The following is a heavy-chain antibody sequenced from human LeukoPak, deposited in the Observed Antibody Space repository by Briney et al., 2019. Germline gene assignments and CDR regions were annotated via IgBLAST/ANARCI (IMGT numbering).Heavy chain of an antibody. J-gene: IGHJ4*02. Sequence: PGGPLRLSCAAPGFTFSDAWMNWVRQAPGKGLEYIGRIKSISDGGTTDYAAPVKGRFTISRDDSKNTLYLQMNSLKTEDTGVYYCTTALFGPFDYWGQGTLVTVSS. V-gene: IGHV3-15*01. CDR3: TTALFGPFDY. CDR1: GFTFSDAW. D-gene: IGHD3-10*01. CDR2: IKSISDGGTT.